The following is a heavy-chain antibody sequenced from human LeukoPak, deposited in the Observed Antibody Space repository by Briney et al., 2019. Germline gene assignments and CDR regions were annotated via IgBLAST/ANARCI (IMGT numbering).Heavy chain of an antibody. Sequence: NPSETLSLTCTVSGGSISSSSYSWGWIRQPPGKGLEWIGSIYYSGSTYYNPSLKSRVTISVDTSKNQFSLKLSSVTAADTAVYYCASETRGLRNNDYWGQGTLVTVSS. CDR1: GGSISSSSYS. J-gene: IGHJ4*02. D-gene: IGHD1/OR15-1a*01. CDR3: ASETRGLRNNDY. CDR2: IYYSGST. V-gene: IGHV4-39*01.